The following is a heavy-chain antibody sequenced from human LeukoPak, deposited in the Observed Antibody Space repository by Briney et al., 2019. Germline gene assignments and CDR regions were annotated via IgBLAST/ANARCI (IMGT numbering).Heavy chain of an antibody. Sequence: VSVKVSCKASGYAFTSYGISWVRQAPGQGLEWMGWISAYNDNTNYAQKFQGRVTMTTDTSTSTAYMELRSLRSDDTAVYYCARGGSSGWRTPNDDYWGQGTLVTVSS. CDR1: GYAFTSYG. D-gene: IGHD6-19*01. CDR3: ARGGSSGWRTPNDDY. CDR2: ISAYNDNT. V-gene: IGHV1-18*01. J-gene: IGHJ4*02.